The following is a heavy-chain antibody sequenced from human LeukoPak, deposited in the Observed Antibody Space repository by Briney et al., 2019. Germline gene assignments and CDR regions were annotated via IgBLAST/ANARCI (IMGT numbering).Heavy chain of an antibody. CDR2: IRYDGSNK. J-gene: IGHJ4*02. CDR1: GFTFSSYG. V-gene: IGHV3-30*02. Sequence: GGSLRLSCAASGFTFSSYGMHWVRQAPGKGLEWVAFIRYDGSNKYYADSVKGRFTISRDNSKHTLYLQMNSLRAEDTAVYYCAKDLRNSYSLAFDYWGQGTLVTVSS. CDR3: AKDLRNSYSLAFDY. D-gene: IGHD2-15*01.